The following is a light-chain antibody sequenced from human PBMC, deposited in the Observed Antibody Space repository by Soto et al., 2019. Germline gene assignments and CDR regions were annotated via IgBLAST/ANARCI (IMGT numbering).Light chain of an antibody. Sequence: QSALTQPASVSGSPGQSITISCTGTSSDVGGYNYVSWYQQHPGKAPKLMIYEVSNRPSGVSNRFSASKSGNTASLIISGLQAEDEADYYCSSYTSSSTLVFGGGTKVTVL. CDR3: SSYTSSSTLV. V-gene: IGLV2-14*01. J-gene: IGLJ3*02. CDR2: EVS. CDR1: SSDVGGYNY.